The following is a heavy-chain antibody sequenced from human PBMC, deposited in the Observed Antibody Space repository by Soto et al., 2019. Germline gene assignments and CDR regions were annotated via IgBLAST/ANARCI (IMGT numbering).Heavy chain of an antibody. Sequence: QVQLQESGPGLVKPSQTLSLTCTVSGGSISSGDYYWSWIRQPPGMGLEWIGYIYNSGSTFYNPSLKSLLSMSVDMSKNQFSLKLRSVTAADTAVFYCARVVGSAFDYWGQGILVTVSS. CDR1: GGSISSGDYY. J-gene: IGHJ4*02. CDR3: ARVVGSAFDY. CDR2: IYNSGST. D-gene: IGHD2-21*01. V-gene: IGHV4-30-4*01.